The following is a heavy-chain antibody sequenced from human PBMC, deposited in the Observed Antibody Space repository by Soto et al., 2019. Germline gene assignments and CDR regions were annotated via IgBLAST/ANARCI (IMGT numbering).Heavy chain of an antibody. J-gene: IGHJ4*02. V-gene: IGHV5-10-1*03. CDR3: ARPRRDGYNSGHASFDY. CDR1: GYSFTSYW. CDR2: IDPSDSYT. Sequence: EVQLVQSGAEVKKPGESLRISCKGSGYSFTSYWISWVRQMPGKGLEWMGRIDPSDSYTNYSPSFPGHVPISADKSLSTADLQWSSLKDSDTAMYYCARPRRDGYNSGHASFDYWGQGTLVTFSS. D-gene: IGHD5-12*01.